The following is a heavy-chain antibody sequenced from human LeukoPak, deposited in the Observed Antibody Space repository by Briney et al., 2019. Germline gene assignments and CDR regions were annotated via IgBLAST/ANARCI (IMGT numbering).Heavy chain of an antibody. V-gene: IGHV4-39*07. CDR3: ARGTLYSGWSYYFDS. Sequence: SETLSLTCTVSGGSLPISTYYWGWVRQPPGRGLEWLGSIYYSGTTKYNPSLKSRVTISVDNSNNKFSLRLSSVTAADTALYYCARGTLYSGWSYYFDSWGQGTLVTVSS. J-gene: IGHJ4*02. CDR2: IYYSGTT. CDR1: GGSLPISTYY. D-gene: IGHD6-19*01.